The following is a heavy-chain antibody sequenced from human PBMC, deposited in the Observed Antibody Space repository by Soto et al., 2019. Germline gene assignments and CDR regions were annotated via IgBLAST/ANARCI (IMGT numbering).Heavy chain of an antibody. CDR3: SRSLYYEDTEEYLDS. J-gene: IGHJ4*02. Sequence: QVQLVESGGGVVQPGGSLRLSCAASGFSFNLYAMHWVRQAPGKGLEWVAVISYEGGNRFYADSVKGRFTISRDNSRNTLYLHMDKLRAEDTAVYYCSRSLYYEDTEEYLDSWGQGTLLTVSS. CDR2: ISYEGGNR. D-gene: IGHD3-3*01. V-gene: IGHV3-30-3*01. CDR1: GFSFNLYA.